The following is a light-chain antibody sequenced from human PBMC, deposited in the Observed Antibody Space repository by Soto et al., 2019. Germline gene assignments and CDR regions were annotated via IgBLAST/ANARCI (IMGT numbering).Light chain of an antibody. CDR2: GAS. Sequence: EIVLTQSPGTLSLSPGERATLSCRASQSISSVYLAWYQQKPGQDPRLLISGASTRATGIPDRFSGSGSGTDFTLTISRLEPEDFAVYYCHQYGSSRSYTFGQGTNVELK. CDR1: QSISSVY. V-gene: IGKV3-20*01. J-gene: IGKJ2*01. CDR3: HQYGSSRSYT.